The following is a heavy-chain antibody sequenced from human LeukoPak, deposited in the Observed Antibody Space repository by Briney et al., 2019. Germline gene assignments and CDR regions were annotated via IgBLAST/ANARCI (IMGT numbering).Heavy chain of an antibody. J-gene: IGHJ3*02. CDR1: GYTFTGYY. Sequence: ASVKVSCKASGYTFTGYYMHWVRQAPGQGLVWMGWINPNSGGTNYAQKFQGRVTMTRDTSISTAYMELSRLRSDDTAVYYCASVAYGGIVGALDAFDIWGQGTMVTVSS. V-gene: IGHV1-2*02. CDR3: ASVAYGGIVGALDAFDI. CDR2: INPNSGGT. D-gene: IGHD1-26*01.